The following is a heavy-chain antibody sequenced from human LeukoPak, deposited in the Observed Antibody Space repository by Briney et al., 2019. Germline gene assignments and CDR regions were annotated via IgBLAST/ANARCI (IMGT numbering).Heavy chain of an antibody. J-gene: IGHJ6*03. CDR1: GFPFSNYG. CDR3: AKDEVVPGYYYTDV. Sequence: GGTLRLSCAASGFPFSNYGMSWVRQAPGKGLEWVSAISGSDYTTYYADSVKGRFTISRDNSKNTLYLQMNSLRAEDTAVYYCAKDEVVPGYYYTDVWGRGTTVTISS. V-gene: IGHV3-23*01. CDR2: ISGSDYTT. D-gene: IGHD2-2*01.